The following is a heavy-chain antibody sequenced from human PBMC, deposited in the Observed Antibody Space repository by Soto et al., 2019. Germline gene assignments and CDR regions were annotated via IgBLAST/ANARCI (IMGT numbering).Heavy chain of an antibody. D-gene: IGHD3-10*01. Sequence: EVQLVESGGGLVQPGGSLRLSCAASGFTVSSNYMSWVRQAPGKGLEWVSVIYSGGSTYYADSVKGRFTISRDNSKNTLYLQMNSLRAEDTAVYYCARVGEFSPSPDVYYYYMDVWGKGTTVTVSS. CDR3: ARVGEFSPSPDVYYYYMDV. CDR2: IYSGGST. V-gene: IGHV3-66*01. J-gene: IGHJ6*03. CDR1: GFTVSSNY.